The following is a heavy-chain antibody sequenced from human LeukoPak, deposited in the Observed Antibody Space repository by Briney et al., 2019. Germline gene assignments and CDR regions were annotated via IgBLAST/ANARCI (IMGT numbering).Heavy chain of an antibody. V-gene: IGHV4-34*01. CDR1: IDSFTNYY. D-gene: IGHD1-26*01. J-gene: IGHJ5*02. Sequence: SETLSLTCTVYIDSFTNYYWNWVRQTPGQGLEWMGEVNDSGGTNINQSLRSRVILSVDTSKNQFPLNLISVTAADTAVYYCARGQGATVPQVGKNWFDPWGQGTRVSVSS. CDR2: VNDSGGT. CDR3: ARGQGATVPQVGKNWFDP.